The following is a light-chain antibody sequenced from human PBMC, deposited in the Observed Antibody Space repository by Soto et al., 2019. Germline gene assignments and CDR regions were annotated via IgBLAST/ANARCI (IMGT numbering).Light chain of an antibody. CDR2: GAY. V-gene: IGKV3-15*01. CDR3: QHYNYWPPKT. J-gene: IGKJ1*01. CDR1: QSVGNN. Sequence: EIVMTQSPATLSVSPAERTPLCCRSSQSVGNNLAWYQQKPGQAPRLLIYGAYTRATGIPARFSGSGSGTDFTLTISSLQSEDFAVYYCQHYNYWPPKTFGQGTKV.